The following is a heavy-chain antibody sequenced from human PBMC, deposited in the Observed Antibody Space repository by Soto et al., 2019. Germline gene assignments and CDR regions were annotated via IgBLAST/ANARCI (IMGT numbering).Heavy chain of an antibody. D-gene: IGHD3-9*01. V-gene: IGHV4-39*01. CDR1: GGSISSSSYY. CDR2: IYYSGST. Sequence: QLQLQESGPGLVKPSETLSLTCTVSGGSISSSSYYWGWIRQPPGKGLEWIGSIYYSGSTYYNPALKGRVPMTVGTSKHQFSLKLSSVTAADTAVYYCARRGNDILTGYRHNWFDPWGQGTLVTVSS. CDR3: ARRGNDILTGYRHNWFDP. J-gene: IGHJ5*02.